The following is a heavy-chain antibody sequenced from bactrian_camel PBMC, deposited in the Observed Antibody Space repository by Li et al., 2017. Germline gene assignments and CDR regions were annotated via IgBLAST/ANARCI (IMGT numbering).Heavy chain of an antibody. CDR2: IQTGT. Sequence: HVQLVESGGESVQAGGSLRLSCVASGATQDIGCMGWFRQAPGKEREGVAAIQTGTLYAESVKGRFTISRDDVKNMVYLEMNDLKPEDTAMYYCAATRDTFMCPPLRNTDRFAYWGQGTQVTVS. D-gene: IGHD1*01. V-gene: IGHV3S53*01. CDR3: AATRDTFMCPPLRNTDRFAY. J-gene: IGHJ4*01. CDR1: GATQDIGC.